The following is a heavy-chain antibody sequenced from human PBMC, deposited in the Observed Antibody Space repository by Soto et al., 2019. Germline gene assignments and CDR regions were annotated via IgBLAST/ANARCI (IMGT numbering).Heavy chain of an antibody. Sequence: QVQLVQSGAEVKKPGSSVKVSCKTSGVSFNNNGIGWVRQAPGHGLEWMGGVSPPFRTSNYARKFQGRISITADASTGTVNMELSRLTSEDTAQYYCARVLYYGSGSYYPYGMDVWGQGTTVTVSS. CDR1: GVSFNNNG. CDR3: ARVLYYGSGSYYPYGMDV. D-gene: IGHD3-10*01. V-gene: IGHV1-69*01. J-gene: IGHJ6*02. CDR2: VSPPFRTS.